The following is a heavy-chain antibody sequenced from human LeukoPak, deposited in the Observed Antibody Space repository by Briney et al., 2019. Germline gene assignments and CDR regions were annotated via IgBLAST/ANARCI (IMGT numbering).Heavy chain of an antibody. CDR1: GYTFTGYY. CDR3: ARDVLTTFGYFSAADDF. J-gene: IGHJ4*02. V-gene: IGHV1-2*02. Sequence: ASVKVSCKASGYTFTGYYMHWVRQAPGQGLEWMGWINPNSGGTNYAQKFQGRVTMTRDTSTGTAYMELSRLRPDDTAMYYCARDVLTTFGYFSAADDFWGQGTLVTVSS. D-gene: IGHD3-10*02. CDR2: INPNSGGT.